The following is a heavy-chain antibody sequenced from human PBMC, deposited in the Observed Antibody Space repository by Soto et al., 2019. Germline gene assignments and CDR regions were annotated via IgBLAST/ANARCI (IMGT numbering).Heavy chain of an antibody. V-gene: IGHV5-10-1*01. J-gene: IGHJ6*02. CDR2: IDPSDSYT. CDR1: GYSFTIYW. D-gene: IGHD3-10*01. Sequence: PGDSLNISCKGSGYSFTIYWISWVRQMPGKGLEWMGRIDPSDSYTNYSPSFQGHVTISAGKSISTAYLQWSSLKASDTAMYYCAGGGVRGVITRTRDYYGMDVWGQGTTVTVSS. CDR3: AGGGVRGVITRTRDYYGMDV.